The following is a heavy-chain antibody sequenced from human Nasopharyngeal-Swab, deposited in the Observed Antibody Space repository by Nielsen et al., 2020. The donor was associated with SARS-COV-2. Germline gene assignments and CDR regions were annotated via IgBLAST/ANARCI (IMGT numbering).Heavy chain of an antibody. CDR3: VKGTYNNYWDY. CDR1: GFAFRSYT. Sequence: GESLKISCAASGFAFRSYTMTWVRQAPGKGLDWVSTISASGGTTYYADSVKGRFTISRDNSGSTLFLQMNSLRAEDTALYYCVKGTYNNYWDYWGQGTLVTVSS. CDR2: ISASGGTT. D-gene: IGHD5-24*01. J-gene: IGHJ4*02. V-gene: IGHV3-23*01.